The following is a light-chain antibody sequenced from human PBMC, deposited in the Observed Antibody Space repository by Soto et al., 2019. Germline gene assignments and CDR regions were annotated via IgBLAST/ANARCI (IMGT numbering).Light chain of an antibody. CDR1: QTVRDN. J-gene: IGKJ4*01. Sequence: EVVMTQSPATLSVSPAERATLSCRASQTVRDNLGWYQQKPGQPPRLLIYGATTRATGIPARFSGSGSGTEFTLTISSLQSEDFAVYYCQQYNNWPLTFGGGTKVEIK. CDR2: GAT. V-gene: IGKV3D-15*01. CDR3: QQYNNWPLT.